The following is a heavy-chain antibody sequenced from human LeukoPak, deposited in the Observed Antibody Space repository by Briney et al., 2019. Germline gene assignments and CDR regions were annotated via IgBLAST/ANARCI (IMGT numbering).Heavy chain of an antibody. Sequence: GASVKVSCKASGGTFSSYAISWVRQAPGQGLEWMGIINPSGGSTSYAQKFQGRVTMTRDTSTSTVYMELSSLRSEDTAVYYCARGSRVYFDYWGQGTLVTVSS. CDR2: INPSGGST. J-gene: IGHJ4*02. CDR3: ARGSRVYFDY. V-gene: IGHV1-46*01. CDR1: GGTFSSYA.